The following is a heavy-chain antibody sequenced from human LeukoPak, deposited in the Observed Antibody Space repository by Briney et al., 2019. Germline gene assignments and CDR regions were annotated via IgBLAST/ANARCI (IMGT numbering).Heavy chain of an antibody. CDR2: ISYDGSNK. D-gene: IGHD3-22*01. CDR1: GFTFSSYG. V-gene: IGHV3-30*18. J-gene: IGHJ4*02. Sequence: GGSLRLSCAASGFTFSSYGMHWVRQAPGKGLEWVAVISYDGSNKYYADSVKGRFTISRDNSKNTLYLQMNSLRAEDTAVYYCAKNLYDSSGYYVDYWGQGTLVTVSS. CDR3: AKNLYDSSGYYVDY.